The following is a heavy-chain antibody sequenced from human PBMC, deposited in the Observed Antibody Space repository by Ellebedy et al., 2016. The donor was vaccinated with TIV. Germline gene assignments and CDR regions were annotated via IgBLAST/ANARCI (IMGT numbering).Heavy chain of an antibody. D-gene: IGHD3-22*01. V-gene: IGHV3-64D*06. J-gene: IGHJ5*02. CDR3: MKGPYESLSENWFDP. CDR1: GFTSTSHA. CDR2: ISSNGVST. Sequence: PGGSLRLSCSVSGFTSTSHAMHWVRQAPGKGLEYVSGISSNGVSTFYADSVKGRFTISRDYAENTFFLQMSSLKEEDTAVYYCMKGPYESLSENWFDPWGQGTLVTGSS.